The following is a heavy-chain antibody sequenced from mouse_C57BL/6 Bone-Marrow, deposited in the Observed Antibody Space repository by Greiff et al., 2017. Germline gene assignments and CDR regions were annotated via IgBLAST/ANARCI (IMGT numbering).Heavy chain of an antibody. CDR1: GFNIKDDY. V-gene: IGHV14-4*01. CDR3: TTDYYGSSQYYYAMDY. CDR2: IDPENGDT. J-gene: IGHJ4*01. D-gene: IGHD1-1*01. Sequence: EVKVEESGAELVRPGASVKLSCTASGFNIKDDYMHWVKQRPEQGLEWIGWIDPENGDTEYASKFQGKATITADTSSNTAYLQLSSLTSEDTAVYYCTTDYYGSSQYYYAMDYWGQGTSVTVSS.